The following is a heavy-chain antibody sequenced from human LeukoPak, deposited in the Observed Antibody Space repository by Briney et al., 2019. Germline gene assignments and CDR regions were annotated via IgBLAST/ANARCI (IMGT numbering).Heavy chain of an antibody. CDR3: ARATYYYGSSSQPQRY. CDR2: IKQDGSEK. Sequence: PGGSLRLSCAASGFTFSSYAMSWVRQAPGKGLEWVANIKQDGSEKYYVDSVKGRFTISRDNAKNSLYLQMNSLRAEDTAVYYCARATYYYGSSSQPQRYWGQGTLVTVSS. J-gene: IGHJ4*02. CDR1: GFTFSSYA. D-gene: IGHD3-10*01. V-gene: IGHV3-7*01.